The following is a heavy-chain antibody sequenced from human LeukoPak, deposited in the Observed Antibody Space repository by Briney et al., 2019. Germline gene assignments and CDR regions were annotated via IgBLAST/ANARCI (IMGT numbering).Heavy chain of an antibody. CDR3: ARQATVTTGYFDL. Sequence: NPSETLSLTCAVYGGSFSGYYWSWIRQPPGKGLEWIGEINHSGSTNYNPSLKSRVTISVDTSKNQFSLKLSSVTAADTAVYYCARQATVTTGYFDLWGRGTLVTVSS. CDR2: INHSGST. CDR1: GGSFSGYY. V-gene: IGHV4-34*01. J-gene: IGHJ2*01. D-gene: IGHD4-17*01.